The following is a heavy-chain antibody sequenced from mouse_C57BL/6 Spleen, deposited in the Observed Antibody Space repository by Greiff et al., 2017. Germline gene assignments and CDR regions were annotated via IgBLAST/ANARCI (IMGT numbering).Heavy chain of an antibody. Sequence: VQLKQSGPGLVKPSQSLSLTCSVTGYSITSGYYWNWIRQFPGNKLEWMGYISYDGSNNYNPSLKNRISITRDTSKNQFFLKLNSVTTEDTATYYCAREARHAMDYWGQGTSVTVSS. V-gene: IGHV3-6*01. CDR2: ISYDGSN. D-gene: IGHD3-3*01. CDR3: AREARHAMDY. J-gene: IGHJ4*01. CDR1: GYSITSGYY.